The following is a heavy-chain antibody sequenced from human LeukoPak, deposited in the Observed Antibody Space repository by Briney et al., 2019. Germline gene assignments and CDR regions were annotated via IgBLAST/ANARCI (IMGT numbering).Heavy chain of an antibody. D-gene: IGHD5-24*01. J-gene: IGHJ4*02. CDR3: ARNYIEFDY. V-gene: IGHV4-34*01. CDR1: GGSFSGYY. Sequence: SETLSLTCAVYGGSFSGYYWSWIRQPPGKGLEWIGEINHSGSTNYNPSLKSRVTISVDTSKNQFSLKLSSVTAADTAVYYCARNYIEFDYWGQGTLVTVSS. CDR2: INHSGST.